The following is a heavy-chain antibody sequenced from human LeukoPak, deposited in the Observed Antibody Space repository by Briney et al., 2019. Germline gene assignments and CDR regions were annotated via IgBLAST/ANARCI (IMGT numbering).Heavy chain of an antibody. CDR3: ARHHGYSYGHYYYYYYMDV. V-gene: IGHV4-34*01. Sequence: SETLSLTCAVYGGSFSGYYWSWIRQPPGKGLEWIGEINHSGSTNYNPSLKSRVTISVDTSKNQFSLKLSSVTAADTAVYYCARHHGYSYGHYYYYYYMDVWGKGTTVTISS. CDR1: GGSFSGYY. CDR2: INHSGST. J-gene: IGHJ6*03. D-gene: IGHD5-18*01.